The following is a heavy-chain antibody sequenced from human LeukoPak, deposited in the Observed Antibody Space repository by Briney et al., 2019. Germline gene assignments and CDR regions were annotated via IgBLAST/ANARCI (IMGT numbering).Heavy chain of an antibody. J-gene: IGHJ4*02. V-gene: IGHV3-21*01. D-gene: IGHD6-13*01. CDR3: ASQYTSSRIFDD. CDR2: ISSSSTYI. CDR1: GFTFSSYS. Sequence: GGSLRPSCAASGFTFSSYSMNWVRQAPGKGLEWVSSISSSSTYIYYADSVKGRFTVSRDNAKNSLYLQMNSLRAEDTAVYFCASQYTSSRIFDDWGQGTLVNGSS.